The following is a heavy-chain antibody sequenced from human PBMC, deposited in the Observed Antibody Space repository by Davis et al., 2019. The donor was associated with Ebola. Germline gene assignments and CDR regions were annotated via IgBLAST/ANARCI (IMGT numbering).Heavy chain of an antibody. CDR1: GFIFSSYW. CDR2: VKSDGSET. D-gene: IGHD5-24*01. J-gene: IGHJ6*02. CDR3: ARMAYYYYYGMDV. V-gene: IGHV3-74*01. Sequence: PGGSLRLSCTASGFIFSSYWMQWVRQAPGSGLIWVSRVKSDGSETNYADSVKGRFTISRDNAKNSLYLQMNSLRAEDTAVYYCARMAYYYYYGMDVWGQGTTVTVSS.